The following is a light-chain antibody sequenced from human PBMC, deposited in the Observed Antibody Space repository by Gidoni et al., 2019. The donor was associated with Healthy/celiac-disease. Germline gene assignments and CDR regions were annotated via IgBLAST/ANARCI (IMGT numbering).Light chain of an antibody. J-gene: IGLJ3*02. CDR3: SSYTSSSTLDWV. V-gene: IGLV2-14*01. CDR1: SSDVGGYNY. Sequence: QSALTQPASVSGSPGQSITISCTGTSSDVGGYNYVSWYQQHPGKAPKLMIYDVSNRPSGVSNRFSGSKSGNTASLTIPDYYCSSYTSSSTLDWVFGGGTKLTVL. CDR2: DVS.